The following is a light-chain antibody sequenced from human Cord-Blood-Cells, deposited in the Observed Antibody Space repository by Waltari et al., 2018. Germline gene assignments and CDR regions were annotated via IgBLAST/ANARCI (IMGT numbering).Light chain of an antibody. J-gene: IGKJ3*01. CDR1: QSISSY. CDR3: QQSDSTPQT. V-gene: IGKV1-39*01. CDR2: AAS. Sequence: DIQMTQSPSSLSASVGDRVTITCRASQSISSYLNWYQQKPGKAPKPLSFAASSLQSGVPSRFSGSGSGTDFTLTISSLQPEDFATYYCQQSDSTPQTVGPGTKVDIK.